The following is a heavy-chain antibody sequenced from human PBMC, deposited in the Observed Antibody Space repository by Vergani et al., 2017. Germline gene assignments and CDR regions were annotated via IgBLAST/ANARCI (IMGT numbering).Heavy chain of an antibody. D-gene: IGHD2-2*01. CDR3: ARGPAAARN. V-gene: IGHV4-61*02. J-gene: IGHJ4*02. CDR1: GGSISSGSYY. Sequence: QVQLQESGPGLVKPSQTLSLTCTVSGGSISSGSYYWSWIRQPAGKGLEWIGRIYTSGSTNYNPSLKSRVTISVDTSKNQFSLKLSSVTAADTAVYYCARGPAAARNWGQGTLVTVSS. CDR2: IYTSGST.